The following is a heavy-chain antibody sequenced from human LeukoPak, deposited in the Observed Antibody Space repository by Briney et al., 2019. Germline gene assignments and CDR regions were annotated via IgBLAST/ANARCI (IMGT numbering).Heavy chain of an antibody. V-gene: IGHV4-30-2*01. J-gene: IGHJ3*02. D-gene: IGHD5-12*01. CDR3: ARASIILSAFDI. CDR1: GGSISSGGYC. CDR2: IYHSGST. Sequence: PSESLSLTRALSGGSISSGGYCWSWIRQPPGKGLEWIGYIYHSGSTYYNPSLKSRVTISVDRSKNQSSLKLSSVTAADTAVYYCARASIILSAFDIWGQGTMVTVSS.